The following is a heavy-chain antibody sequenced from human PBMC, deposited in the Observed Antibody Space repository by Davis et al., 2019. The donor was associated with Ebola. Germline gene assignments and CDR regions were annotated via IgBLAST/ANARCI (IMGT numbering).Heavy chain of an antibody. Sequence: GGSLRLSCAASGFTFSSYWMSWVRQAPGKGLEWVANIKQDGSEKYSVDSVKGRFTISRDNAKNSLYLQMNSLRAEDTAVYYCARDTYRITIFGVGPRYGMDVWGQGTTVTVSS. D-gene: IGHD3-3*01. V-gene: IGHV3-7*01. CDR2: IKQDGSEK. CDR1: GFTFSSYW. CDR3: ARDTYRITIFGVGPRYGMDV. J-gene: IGHJ6*02.